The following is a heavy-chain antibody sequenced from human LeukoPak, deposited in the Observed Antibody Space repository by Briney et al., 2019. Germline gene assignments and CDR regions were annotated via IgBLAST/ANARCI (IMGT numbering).Heavy chain of an antibody. CDR1: GGSISSSSYY. CDR2: IYHSGST. D-gene: IGHD3-16*01. J-gene: IGHJ4*02. Sequence: SETLSLTCTVSGGSISSSSYYWSWIRQPPGKGLEWIGYIYHSGSTNYNPSLKSRVTISVDTSKNQFTLKLSSVTAADTAVYYCARGRYGWLPFDYWGQGTLVTVSS. CDR3: ARGRYGWLPFDY. V-gene: IGHV4-61*01.